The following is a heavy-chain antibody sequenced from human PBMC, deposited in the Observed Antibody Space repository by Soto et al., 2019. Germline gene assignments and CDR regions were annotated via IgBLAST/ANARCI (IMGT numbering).Heavy chain of an antibody. J-gene: IGHJ4*02. CDR2: IYWDDDK. CDR1: GFSLSTTGVG. Sequence: SGPTLVNPTQTLTLTCTFSGFSLSTTGVGVGWIRQPPGKALEWLALIYWDDDKRYNPSLKSRLTITKDTSKNQVVLTMTNMDPVDTATYYCARCDILTGYFDYWGQGIPVTVSS. V-gene: IGHV2-5*02. CDR3: ARCDILTGYFDY. D-gene: IGHD3-9*01.